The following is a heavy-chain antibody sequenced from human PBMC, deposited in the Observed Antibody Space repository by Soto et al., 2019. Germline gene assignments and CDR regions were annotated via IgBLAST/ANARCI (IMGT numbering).Heavy chain of an antibody. Sequence: GGALGLSCAASVFTFSIYEMDWVRQAPGKGLEWVSYISSSGSTIYYADSVKGRFTISRDNAKNSLYLQMNSLRAEDTALYYCARGSMVDAFDIWGQGTMVTVSS. J-gene: IGHJ3*02. D-gene: IGHD2-8*01. CDR3: ARGSMVDAFDI. CDR2: ISSSGSTI. CDR1: VFTFSIYE. V-gene: IGHV3-48*03.